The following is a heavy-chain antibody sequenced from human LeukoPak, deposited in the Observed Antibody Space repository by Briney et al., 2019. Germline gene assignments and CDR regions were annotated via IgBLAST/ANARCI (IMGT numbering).Heavy chain of an antibody. V-gene: IGHV1-58*02. J-gene: IGHJ4*02. CDR1: GFTFTTSP. CDR3: ATGSGWHSPDY. D-gene: IGHD6-19*01. Sequence: SVKVSCKASGFTFTTSPMQWVRQARGQRLEWIGWIVVGSGNTNYAQKFQERVTFSRDMSTNTAYMELSSLRFEDTAVYYCATGSGWHSPDYWGQGTLVTVPS. CDR2: IVVGSGNT.